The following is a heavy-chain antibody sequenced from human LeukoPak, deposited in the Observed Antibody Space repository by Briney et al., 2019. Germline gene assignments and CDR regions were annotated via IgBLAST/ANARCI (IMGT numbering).Heavy chain of an antibody. CDR1: GFAISSNY. CDR3: ASRRIAVSDY. CDR2: IHSGGDT. Sequence: GGSLRLPCVASGFAISSNYISWVRQAPGKGLEWVSVIHSGGDTYYVDSVKDRFTISSDNSHNTVYLQMNSLRAEDTAVYYCASRRIAVSDYWGQGTLVTVSS. D-gene: IGHD6-19*01. J-gene: IGHJ4*02. V-gene: IGHV3-66*01.